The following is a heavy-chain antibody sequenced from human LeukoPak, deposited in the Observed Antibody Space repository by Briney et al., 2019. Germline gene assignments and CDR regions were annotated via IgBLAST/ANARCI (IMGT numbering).Heavy chain of an antibody. Sequence: RSGGSLRLSCAASGFTFSSYSMNWVRQAPGKGLEWVSAISGSGGSTYYADSVKGRFTISRDNSKNTLYLRMNSLRAEDTAVYYCAKDQATPYYYDSSGSQSGDAFDIWGQGTMVTVSS. D-gene: IGHD3-22*01. CDR2: ISGSGGST. V-gene: IGHV3-23*01. CDR3: AKDQATPYYYDSSGSQSGDAFDI. CDR1: GFTFSSYS. J-gene: IGHJ3*02.